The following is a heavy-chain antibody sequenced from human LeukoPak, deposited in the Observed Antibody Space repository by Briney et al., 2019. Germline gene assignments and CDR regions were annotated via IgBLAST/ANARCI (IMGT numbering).Heavy chain of an antibody. J-gene: IGHJ4*02. V-gene: IGHV3-33*01. CDR3: ARDRYYYFDY. Sequence: GGYLRLSCAASGFTFSSYGMHWVGQAPGKGLEGVAVIWYDGSNKYYADSVKGRFTISRDNSKNTLYLQMNSLRAEDTAVYYCARDRYYYFDYWGQGALVTVSS. CDR1: GFTFSSYG. CDR2: IWYDGSNK. D-gene: IGHD3-10*01.